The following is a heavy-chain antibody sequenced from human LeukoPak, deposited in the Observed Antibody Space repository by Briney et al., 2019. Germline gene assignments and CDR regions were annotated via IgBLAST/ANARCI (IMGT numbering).Heavy chain of an antibody. CDR3: ARNSYDFWSGPVGYYYYYMDV. CDR1: GGTFSSYA. Sequence: SVKVSSKASGGTFSSYAISWVRQAPGQGLEWMGGIIPIFGTANYAQKFQGRVTITTDESTSTAYMELSSLRSEDTAVYYCARNSYDFWSGPVGYYYYYMDVWGKGTTVTVSS. D-gene: IGHD3-3*01. V-gene: IGHV1-69*05. J-gene: IGHJ6*03. CDR2: IIPIFGTA.